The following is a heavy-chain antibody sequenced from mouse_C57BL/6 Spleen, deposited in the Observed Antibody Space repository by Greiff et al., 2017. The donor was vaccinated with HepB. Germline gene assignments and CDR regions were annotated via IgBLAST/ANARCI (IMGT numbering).Heavy chain of an antibody. D-gene: IGHD1-1*01. CDR1: GYTFTSYW. V-gene: IGHV1-69*01. J-gene: IGHJ1*03. Sequence: QVQLQQPGAELVMPGASVKLSCKASGYTFTSYWMHWVKQRPGQGLEWIGEIDPSDSYTNYNQKFKGKSTLTVDKSSSTAYMQLSSLTSEDSVVYNCARGSMGVEYVDVWGTGATVTVSS. CDR3: ARGSMGVEYVDV. CDR2: IDPSDSYT.